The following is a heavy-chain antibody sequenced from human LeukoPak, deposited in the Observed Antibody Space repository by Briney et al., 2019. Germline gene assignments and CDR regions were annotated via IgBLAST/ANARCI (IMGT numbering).Heavy chain of an antibody. D-gene: IGHD3-10*01. Sequence: ASVKVSCKASGGSFSTYAISWVRQAPGQGLEWMGGIIPFFGTPSYAQKFHGRVTITADESTNTAYMEVSSLRSEDTALYYCARYKVPPHQDSSMVPGVHYYYGMDVWGLGTTVTVSS. J-gene: IGHJ6*02. CDR1: GGSFSTYA. V-gene: IGHV1-69*13. CDR2: IIPFFGTP. CDR3: ARYKVPPHQDSSMVPGVHYYYGMDV.